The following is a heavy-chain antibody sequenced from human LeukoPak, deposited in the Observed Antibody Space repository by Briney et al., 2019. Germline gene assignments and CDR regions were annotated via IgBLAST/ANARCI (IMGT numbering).Heavy chain of an antibody. J-gene: IGHJ5*02. Sequence: SETLSLTCTVSGGSISSYYWSWIRQPPGKGLEWIGYIYYSGSTNYNPSLKSRVTISVDTSKNQFPLKLSSVTAADTAVYYCAREGPDYYDSSGYFLNWFDPWGQGTLVTVSS. CDR1: GGSISSYY. CDR2: IYYSGST. CDR3: AREGPDYYDSSGYFLNWFDP. V-gene: IGHV4-59*01. D-gene: IGHD3-22*01.